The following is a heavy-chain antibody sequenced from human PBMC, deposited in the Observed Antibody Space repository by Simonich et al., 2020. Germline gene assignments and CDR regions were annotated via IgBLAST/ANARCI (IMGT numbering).Heavy chain of an antibody. D-gene: IGHD6-13*01. Sequence: QVQLVQSGAEVKKPGASVKVSCKASGYTVTGYYMNWVRQAPGQGLEWWGCNNPNSGGKTYAQKFQGRVTRTRDTSISTDYMELSRLRSDDTAVYYCARDSYSSWYFDLWGRGTLVTVSS. CDR1: GYTVTGYY. J-gene: IGHJ2*01. CDR2: NNPNSGGK. CDR3: ARDSYSSWYFDL. V-gene: IGHV1-2*02.